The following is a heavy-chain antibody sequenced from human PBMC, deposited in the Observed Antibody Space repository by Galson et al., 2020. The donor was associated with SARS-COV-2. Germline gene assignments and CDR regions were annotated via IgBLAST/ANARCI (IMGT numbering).Heavy chain of an antibody. CDR1: GTSISSGSYS. J-gene: IGHJ3*02. Sequence: SETLSLTCAVSGTSISSGSYSWNWIRQPPGKGLEWLGYTSHSGGTYYNPSLKSRVTISGDRSKNQFSLRLSPVTAADTAVYYCARLHYGEYAPEAFDIWGPGTRVTV. V-gene: IGHV4-30-2*01. D-gene: IGHD4-17*01. CDR3: ARLHYGEYAPEAFDI. CDR2: TSHSGGT.